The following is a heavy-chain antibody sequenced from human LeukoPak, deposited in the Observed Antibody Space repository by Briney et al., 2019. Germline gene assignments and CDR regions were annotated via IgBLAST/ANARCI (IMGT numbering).Heavy chain of an antibody. CDR3: ARGLEWLTRRHTWFDP. Sequence: ASVKVSCKASSYTFTNYAFTWVRQAPGQGLEWMGRISAYNGNTNYAQKLQGRVTMTTDTSTSTAYMELRSLRSDDTAVYYCARGLEWLTRRHTWFDPWGQGTLVTVSS. D-gene: IGHD3-3*01. V-gene: IGHV1-18*01. J-gene: IGHJ5*02. CDR1: SYTFTNYA. CDR2: ISAYNGNT.